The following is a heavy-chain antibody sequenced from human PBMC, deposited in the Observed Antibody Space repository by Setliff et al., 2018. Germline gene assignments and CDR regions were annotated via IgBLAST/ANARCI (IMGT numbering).Heavy chain of an antibody. V-gene: IGHV7-4-1*02. CDR3: ARPYSSSARWYFDL. Sequence: ASVKVSCKASGYTFTGYAMNWVRQAPGQGLEWMGWINTNTGNPTYAQGFTGRFIFSLDTSVSTAYLQISSLKAEDTAVYYCARPYSSSARWYFDLWGRGTLVTVS. J-gene: IGHJ2*01. CDR2: INTNTGNP. D-gene: IGHD6-6*01. CDR1: GYTFTGYA.